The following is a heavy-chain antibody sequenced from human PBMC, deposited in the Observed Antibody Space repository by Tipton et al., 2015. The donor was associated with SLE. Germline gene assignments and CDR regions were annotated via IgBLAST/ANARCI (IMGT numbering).Heavy chain of an antibody. Sequence: SLRLSCTVSGDSITSITRTNWWSWVRQPPGKGLEWIGEIFHSGSTNYRPSLKSRVIISVDKSKNQFSLKLTSVTAADTAVYYCAGATRGGYFDYWGQGTLVTVSS. J-gene: IGHJ4*02. V-gene: IGHV4-4*02. CDR3: AGATRGGYFDY. CDR1: GDSITSITRTNW. CDR2: IFHSGST. D-gene: IGHD2-2*01.